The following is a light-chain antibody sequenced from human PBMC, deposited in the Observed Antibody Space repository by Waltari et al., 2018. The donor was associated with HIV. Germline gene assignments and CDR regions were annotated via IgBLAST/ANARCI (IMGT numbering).Light chain of an antibody. V-gene: IGLV2-14*01. CDR2: GVD. J-gene: IGLJ3*02. CDR3: TSHTLTRVLV. Sequence: QSVLTQPASMSGSPGQSITISRTGSSLDIGLSYFVSWYKHLPNTAPQLIIYGVDRRPPGITSRFSASKSGDVASLTISGLQAEDEADYYCTSHTLTRVLVFGGGTRLTVL. CDR1: SLDIGLSYF.